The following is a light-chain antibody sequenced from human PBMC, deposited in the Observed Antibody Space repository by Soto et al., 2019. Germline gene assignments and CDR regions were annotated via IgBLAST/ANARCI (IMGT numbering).Light chain of an antibody. J-gene: IGLJ3*02. CDR3: QVWDSINDPWV. CDR2: DDS. Sequence: SYELTQPPSVSVAPGQTARITCGGNNIGSQSVHWYQQRPGQAPVLVVYDDSDRPSGIPERFSGSNSGNTATLTISRVEAGDEADYYCQVWDSINDPWVFGGATKLTVL. CDR1: NIGSQS. V-gene: IGLV3-21*02.